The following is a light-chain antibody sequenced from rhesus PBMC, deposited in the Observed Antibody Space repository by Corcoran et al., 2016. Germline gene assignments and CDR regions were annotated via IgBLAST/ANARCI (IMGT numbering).Light chain of an antibody. CDR1: QGISSY. CDR3: LQHNSYPLT. V-gene: IGKV1-28*03. Sequence: DIQMTQSPSSLSASVGDTVTITCRASQGISSYLNWFQQKPGKAPKLLIYDASSLESGVPSRFSGHGSGTDFTLTISSLQPEDFAAYYCLQHNSYPLTFGGGTKVEIK. J-gene: IGKJ4*01. CDR2: DAS.